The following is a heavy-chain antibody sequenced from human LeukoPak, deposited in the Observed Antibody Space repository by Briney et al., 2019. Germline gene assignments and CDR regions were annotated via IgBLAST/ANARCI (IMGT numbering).Heavy chain of an antibody. CDR1: GYSFTKYW. V-gene: IGHV5-51*01. D-gene: IGHD5-24*01. Sequence: GESLKISCKGSGYSFTKYWIGWVRQMPGKGLEWMGIIYPGDSDTRYSPSFQGHVTISADKSVNTAYLQWNSLKASDTAMYFCARSQRRDGYDLAYYYYAMDVWGQGTTVTVSS. J-gene: IGHJ6*02. CDR2: IYPGDSDT. CDR3: ARSQRRDGYDLAYYYYAMDV.